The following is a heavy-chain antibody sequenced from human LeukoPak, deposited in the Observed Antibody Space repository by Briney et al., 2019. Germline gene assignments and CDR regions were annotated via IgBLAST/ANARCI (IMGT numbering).Heavy chain of an antibody. V-gene: IGHV1-24*01. Sequence: ASVKVSCKVSGYTLTELSMHWVRQAPGKGLEWMGGFDPEDGETIYAQKFQGRVTMTEDTSTDTAYMELGSLRSEDTAVYYCATDGYYDSSGYYYFFWGQGTLVTVSS. CDR3: ATDGYYDSSGYYYFF. CDR1: GYTLTELS. D-gene: IGHD3-22*01. CDR2: FDPEDGET. J-gene: IGHJ4*02.